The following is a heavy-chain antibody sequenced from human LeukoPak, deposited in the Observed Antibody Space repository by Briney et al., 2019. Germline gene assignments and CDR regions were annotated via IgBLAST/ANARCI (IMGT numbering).Heavy chain of an antibody. J-gene: IGHJ4*02. D-gene: IGHD3-22*01. V-gene: IGHV1-18*01. Sequence: ASVKVSCKASGYTFTSYGISWVRQAPGQGLEWMGWISAYNGNTNYAQKLQGRVTMTTDTSTSTAYMELRSLRSDDTAVYYCARDTLNYYDSSGYRCWGQGTLVTVSS. CDR2: ISAYNGNT. CDR1: GYTFTSYG. CDR3: ARDTLNYYDSSGYRC.